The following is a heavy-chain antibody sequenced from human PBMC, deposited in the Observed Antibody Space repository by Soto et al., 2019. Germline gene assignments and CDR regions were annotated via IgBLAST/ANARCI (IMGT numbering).Heavy chain of an antibody. V-gene: IGHV2-5*02. J-gene: IGHJ4*02. CDR1: GFSLTTSGVG. CDR2: IYWDDDH. D-gene: IGHD3-10*01. CDR3: AREMYYSTYFDS. Sequence: QITLKESGPTLVRPTQTLTLTCTFSGFSLTTSGVGVGWIRQPPGKALEWLAFIYWDDDHRYSPSLRTRXXIXKXXSKNQVVLTMTKLDPADTATYYCAREMYYSTYFDSWGQGTLVTVSS.